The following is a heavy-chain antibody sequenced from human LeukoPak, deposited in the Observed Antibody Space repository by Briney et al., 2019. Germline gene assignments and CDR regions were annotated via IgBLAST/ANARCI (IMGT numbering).Heavy chain of an antibody. CDR1: GYSISSGYY. CDR2: IYHSGST. D-gene: IGHD1-1*01. Sequence: SETLSLTCTVSGYSISSGYYWGWIRQPPGKGLEWIGSIYHSGSTYYNPSLKSRVTISVDTPKNQFSLKLSSVTAADTAVYYCARGTIPLTLWKDYYYYMDVWGKGTTVTVSS. CDR3: ARGTIPLTLWKDYYYYMDV. J-gene: IGHJ6*03. V-gene: IGHV4-38-2*02.